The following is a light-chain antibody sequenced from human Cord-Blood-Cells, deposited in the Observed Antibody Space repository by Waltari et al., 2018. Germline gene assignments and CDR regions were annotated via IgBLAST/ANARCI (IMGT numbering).Light chain of an antibody. CDR3: SSYAGSSNVV. J-gene: IGLJ2*01. V-gene: IGLV2-8*01. CDR2: EVS. CDR1: SSDVGGYNY. Sequence: QSALTQPPSASGSPGQSVTISCTGTSSDVGGYNYVLWYQQHPGKAPKLMIYEVSKRPSGVPDRFSGSKSGNTASLTVSGLQAEDEADYYCSSYAGSSNVVFGGGTKLTVL.